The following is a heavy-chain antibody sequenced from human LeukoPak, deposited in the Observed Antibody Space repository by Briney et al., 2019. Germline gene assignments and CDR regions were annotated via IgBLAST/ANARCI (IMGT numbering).Heavy chain of an antibody. J-gene: IGHJ6*02. Sequence: GESLKISCKGSGYSFTSYWIGWVRQMPGKGLEWMGITYPGDSETRYSPSFQGQVTISADKSISTAYLQWSSLKASDTAMYYCARYYDILTGKPINYYYYGMDVWGQGTTVTVSS. D-gene: IGHD3-9*01. CDR3: ARYYDILTGKPINYYYYGMDV. CDR1: GYSFTSYW. CDR2: TYPGDSET. V-gene: IGHV5-51*01.